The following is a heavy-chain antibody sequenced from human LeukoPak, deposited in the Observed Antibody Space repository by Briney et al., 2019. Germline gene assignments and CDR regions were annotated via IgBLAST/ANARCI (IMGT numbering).Heavy chain of an antibody. Sequence: SETLSLTCAVYGGSLSGYYWSWIRQPPGKGLEWIGEINHSGSTNYNPSLKNRVTISVDTSKTQFSLKLSSVTAADTAVYYCARGYYDFWSGYYPLDYWGQGTLVTVSS. D-gene: IGHD3-3*01. CDR2: INHSGST. V-gene: IGHV4-34*01. CDR1: GGSLSGYY. CDR3: ARGYYDFWSGYYPLDY. J-gene: IGHJ4*02.